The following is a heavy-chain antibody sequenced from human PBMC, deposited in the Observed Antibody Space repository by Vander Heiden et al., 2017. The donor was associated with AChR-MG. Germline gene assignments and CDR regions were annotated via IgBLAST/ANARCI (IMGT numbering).Heavy chain of an antibody. CDR3: TTDRKGLVRSGYYYYMDV. V-gene: IGHV3-15*01. J-gene: IGHJ6*03. CDR1: GFTFSNAW. Sequence: EVQLVESGGGLVKPGGSLRLSCAASGFTFSNAWMSWVRQAPGKGLEWVGRIKSKTDGGTTDYAAPVKGRFTISRDDSKNTLYLQMNSLKTEDTAVYYCTTDRKGLVRSGYYYYMDVWGKGTTVTVSS. D-gene: IGHD6-19*01. CDR2: IKSKTDGGTT.